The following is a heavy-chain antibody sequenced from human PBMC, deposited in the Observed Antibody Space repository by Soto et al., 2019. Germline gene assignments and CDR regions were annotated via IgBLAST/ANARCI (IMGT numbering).Heavy chain of an antibody. CDR1: GYTFTSYA. V-gene: IGHV1-3*01. CDR2: INAGNGNT. Sequence: ASVKVSCKASGYTFTSYAMHWVRQAPGQRLEWMGWINAGNGNTKYSQKFQGRVTITRDTSASTAYMELSSLRSEDTAVYYCAIGLRGGDADWFDSWGQGTLVTVSS. J-gene: IGHJ5*01. D-gene: IGHD2-21*02. CDR3: AIGLRGGDADWFDS.